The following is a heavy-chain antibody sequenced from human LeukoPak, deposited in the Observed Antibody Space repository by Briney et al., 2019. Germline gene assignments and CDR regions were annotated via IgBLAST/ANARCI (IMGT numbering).Heavy chain of an antibody. CDR1: GGSISSYY. V-gene: IGHV4-59*08. Sequence: SETLSLTCTVSGGSISSYYWSWIRQPPGKGLEWIGYIYYSGSTNYHPSLKSRVTISVDTSKNQFSLKLSSVTAADTAVYYCARRPFPDYCSGGSCYDWFDPWGQGTLVTVSS. J-gene: IGHJ5*02. D-gene: IGHD2-15*01. CDR3: ARRPFPDYCSGGSCYDWFDP. CDR2: IYYSGST.